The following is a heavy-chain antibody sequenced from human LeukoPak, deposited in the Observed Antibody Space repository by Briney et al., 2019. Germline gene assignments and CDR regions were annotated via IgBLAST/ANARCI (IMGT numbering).Heavy chain of an antibody. J-gene: IGHJ4*02. D-gene: IGHD2-21*02. CDR3: AAXXXXXXXGDCFDL. CDR1: GFTFTSSA. V-gene: IGHV1-58*02. Sequence: SVKVSCKDSGFTFTSSAMQWVRQARGQRLEWIGWIVVGSGNTNYAQKFQERVTITRDMSTSTAYMELSSLRSEDTAVYYCAAXXXXXXXGDCFDLWGQGTLVTVSS. CDR2: IVVGSGNT.